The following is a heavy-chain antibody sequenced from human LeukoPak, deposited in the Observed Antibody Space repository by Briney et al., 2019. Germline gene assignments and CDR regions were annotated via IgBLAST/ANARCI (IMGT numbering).Heavy chain of an antibody. Sequence: PGGSLRLSCTASGFTFSGAWMTWVRQAPGKGLEWVANIREDGTEKNYVDSVKGRFTISRDNAKNSLFLQMNSLRAEDTAVYYCAREDYGGNSVRYYFDYWGQGTLVTVSS. D-gene: IGHD4-23*01. J-gene: IGHJ4*02. CDR1: GFTFSGAW. V-gene: IGHV3-7*01. CDR2: IREDGTEK. CDR3: AREDYGGNSVRYYFDY.